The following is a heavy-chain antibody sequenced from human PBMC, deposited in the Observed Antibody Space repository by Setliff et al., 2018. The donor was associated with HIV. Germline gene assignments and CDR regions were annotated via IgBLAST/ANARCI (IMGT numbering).Heavy chain of an antibody. CDR1: GYTFTHYG. CDR2: INPSGGST. Sequence: RASVKVSCKASGYTFTHYGISWVRQAPGQGLEWMGIINPSGGSTNYAQKFQGIVTMTRDTSTSTVYMELSSLRSEDTAVYYCARAGRSGSYNHYYYYYMDVWGKGTTVTVSS. J-gene: IGHJ6*03. D-gene: IGHD1-26*01. CDR3: ARAGRSGSYNHYYYYYMDV. V-gene: IGHV1-46*01.